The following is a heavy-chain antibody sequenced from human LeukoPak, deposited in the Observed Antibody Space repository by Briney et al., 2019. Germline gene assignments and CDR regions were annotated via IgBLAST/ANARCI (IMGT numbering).Heavy chain of an antibody. J-gene: IGHJ5*02. CDR1: GGSITTNTYN. CDR2: IFYAGDT. CDR3: ARRGRRFDL. V-gene: IGHV4-39*01. Sequence: PSETLSLTCTVSGGSITTNTYNWGWLRPPPGKGLVWFRSIFYAGDTYFNPSHNSRVTLSAHPYKNQFSLKLTPVTAPETAVYYGARRGRRFDLWGQGTLDSVS.